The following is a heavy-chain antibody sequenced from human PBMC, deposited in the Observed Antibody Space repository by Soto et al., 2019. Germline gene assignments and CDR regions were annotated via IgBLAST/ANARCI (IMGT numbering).Heavy chain of an antibody. J-gene: IGHJ4*02. CDR2: INPSDGKR. D-gene: IGHD3-22*01. Sequence: ASVKVSCKASGYSFSFYGINWVRQAPGQGLEWMGWINPSDGKRNFAQKFEDRVTMTTATSTNTVFLELRNLKSDNTAIYYCARDRLRGYDSSGFYSWGQGTMVTVSS. CDR1: GYSFSFYG. CDR3: ARDRLRGYDSSGFYS. V-gene: IGHV1-18*01.